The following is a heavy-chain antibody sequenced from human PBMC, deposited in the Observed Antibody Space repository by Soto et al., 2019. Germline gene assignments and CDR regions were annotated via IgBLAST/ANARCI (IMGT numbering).Heavy chain of an antibody. J-gene: IGHJ4*02. Sequence: QVQLVQSGAEVKKPGASVKVSCKASGYTFTSYGISWVRQAPGQGLEWMGWISAYNGNTNYAQRRQGRVTMTTDTSTSTAYMELRRLRSDDTAVYYCARDRGYYYGSGSFDYWGQGTLVTVSS. CDR3: ARDRGYYYGSGSFDY. V-gene: IGHV1-18*01. CDR1: GYTFTSYG. CDR2: ISAYNGNT. D-gene: IGHD3-10*01.